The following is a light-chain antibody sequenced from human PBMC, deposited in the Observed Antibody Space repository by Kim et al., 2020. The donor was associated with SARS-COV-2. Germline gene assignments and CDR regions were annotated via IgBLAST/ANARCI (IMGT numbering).Light chain of an antibody. V-gene: IGKV1-27*01. J-gene: IGKJ2*01. CDR1: QGIYKY. CDR2: DAS. Sequence: DIQMTQSPSSLSASVGDRVTITCRASQGIYKYLAWYQQKPGKVPKLLIYDASTLQSGFPSRFSGRGSGTSFTLTISSLQPEDVTTYYCQKYDGAPYTFGQWTKLEIK. CDR3: QKYDGAPYT.